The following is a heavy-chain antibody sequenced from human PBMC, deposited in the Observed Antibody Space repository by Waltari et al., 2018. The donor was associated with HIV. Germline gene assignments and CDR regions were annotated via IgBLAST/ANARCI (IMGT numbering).Heavy chain of an antibody. D-gene: IGHD6-19*01. J-gene: IGHJ4*02. CDR3: ARLPVAGTGGFDY. CDR2: ISSSGSFI. Sequence: VQLVEYGGALLPRGGSLRHSFAAAGFTFISYTMTWVRQAPGKGLEWVSYISSSGSFIYYADSVKGRFTISRDNAKNSLYLQMNSLRAEDTAVYYCARLPVAGTGGFDYWGQGTLVTVSS. CDR1: GFTFISYT. V-gene: IGHV3-48*03.